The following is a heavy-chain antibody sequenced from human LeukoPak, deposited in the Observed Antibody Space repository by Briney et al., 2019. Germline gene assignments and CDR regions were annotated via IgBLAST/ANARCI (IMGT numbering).Heavy chain of an antibody. J-gene: IGHJ4*02. CDR2: ISTSTGDT. CDR1: GYIFTTYN. D-gene: IGHD5-24*01. Sequence: ASVKVSCKPSGYIFTTYNLHWVRQAPGQGLEWMGWISTSTGDTDYARNLRGRVTMSTDASTGTAYMELRRLRSDDTADYYCARSHNVYFDYWGQGTLLTVTT. V-gene: IGHV1-18*04. CDR3: ARSHNVYFDY.